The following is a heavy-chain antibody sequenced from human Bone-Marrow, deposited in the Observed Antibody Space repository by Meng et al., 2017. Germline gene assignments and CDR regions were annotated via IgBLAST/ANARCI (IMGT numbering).Heavy chain of an antibody. CDR2: IYSGGST. Sequence: GGSLRLSCAASGFTASSNYMSWVRQAPGKGLEWVSVIYSGGSTYYADSVKGRFTISRDNSKDTLYLQMNSLRAEDTAVYYCARGITMVRGAREGAFDIWGQGTMVTVSS. CDR3: ARGITMVRGAREGAFDI. V-gene: IGHV3-66*02. D-gene: IGHD3-10*01. J-gene: IGHJ3*02. CDR1: GFTASSNY.